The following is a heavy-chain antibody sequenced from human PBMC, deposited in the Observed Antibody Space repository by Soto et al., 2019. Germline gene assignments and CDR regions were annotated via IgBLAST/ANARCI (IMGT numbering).Heavy chain of an antibody. CDR3: ARDGRAFSIFGETMDV. V-gene: IGHV1-18*01. CDR1: GYTFTNYA. D-gene: IGHD3-3*01. CDR2: ISAYSGDT. Sequence: VQLLQSGGEVRKPGASVKVSCKTSGYTFTNYAINWVRQAPGQGLQWMGWISAYSGDTKYAQRFQDRLTVTTDPSTTTASMELRSQRSDDTAVYYCARDGRAFSIFGETMDVWGQGTTVTVSS. J-gene: IGHJ6*02.